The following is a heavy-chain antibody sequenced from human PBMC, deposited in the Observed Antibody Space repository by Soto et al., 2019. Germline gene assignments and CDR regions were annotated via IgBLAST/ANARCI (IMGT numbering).Heavy chain of an antibody. Sequence: PGGSLRLSCAAYGFTFSSYGMHWVRQAPGKGLEWVAVISYDGSNKYYADSVKGRFTISRDNSKNTLYLQMNSLRAEDTAVYYWGKGGGEDYYYGMDVWGQGTTVTVSS. CDR1: GFTFSSYG. J-gene: IGHJ6*02. CDR2: ISYDGSNK. D-gene: IGHD3-16*01. V-gene: IGHV3-30*18. CDR3: GKGGGEDYYYGMDV.